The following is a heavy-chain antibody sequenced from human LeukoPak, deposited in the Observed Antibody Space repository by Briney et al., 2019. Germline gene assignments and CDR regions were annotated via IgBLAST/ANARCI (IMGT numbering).Heavy chain of an antibody. CDR1: GGSFSGYS. CDR2: VNHTGGI. V-gene: IGHV4-34*01. CDR3: ARQYTFDM. D-gene: IGHD2/OR15-2a*01. Sequence: SETLSLTCAVFGGSFSGYSWSWIRQPPGKGLEWVGEVNHTGGITYNPSLKSRVTIPLDTSKKQFSLSLSSVTAADTAVYYCARQYTFDMWGQGTRVTVSS. J-gene: IGHJ3*02.